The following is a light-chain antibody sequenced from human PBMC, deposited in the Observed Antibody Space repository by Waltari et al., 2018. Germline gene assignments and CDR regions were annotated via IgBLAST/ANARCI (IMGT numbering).Light chain of an antibody. Sequence: DVQLTQSPSSLSASVGDRVTISRRASQTIDIYLNWYQQKPGKAPNLLIYGASNLQSGVPSRFSGSGSGTDFTLTISSLQPEDFASFYCQQTSITPRTFGQGTKLEI. V-gene: IGKV1-39*01. CDR1: QTIDIY. CDR2: GAS. CDR3: QQTSITPRT. J-gene: IGKJ2*01.